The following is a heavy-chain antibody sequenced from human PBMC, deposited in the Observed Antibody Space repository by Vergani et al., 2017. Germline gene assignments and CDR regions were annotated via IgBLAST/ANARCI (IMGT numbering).Heavy chain of an antibody. CDR1: GFTFSSYA. CDR3: AKDFIAAAGTLGLIAFDI. D-gene: IGHD6-13*01. J-gene: IGHJ3*02. Sequence: EVQLVESGGGLVQPGGSLRLSCAASGFTFSSYAMSWVRQAPGKGLEWVSAISGRGGSTYYADSVKGRFTISRDNAKNSLSLQMNSLRAEDTAVYYCAKDFIAAAGTLGLIAFDIWGQGTMVTVSS. CDR2: ISGRGGST. V-gene: IGHV3-23*04.